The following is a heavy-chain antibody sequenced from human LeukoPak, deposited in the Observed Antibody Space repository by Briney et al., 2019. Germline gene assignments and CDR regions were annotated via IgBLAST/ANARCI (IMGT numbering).Heavy chain of an antibody. D-gene: IGHD3-9*01. CDR1: GFTFSSYA. CDR2: ISYDGSNK. J-gene: IGHJ5*02. CDR3: ARDREGRYDILTGYYKDGWFDP. V-gene: IGHV3-30-3*01. Sequence: GRSLRLSCAASGFTFSSYAMHWVRQAPGKGLEWVAVISYDGSNKYYADSVKGRFTIARDNSKNTLYLQMNSLRAEDTAVYYCARDREGRYDILTGYYKDGWFDPWGQGTLVTVSS.